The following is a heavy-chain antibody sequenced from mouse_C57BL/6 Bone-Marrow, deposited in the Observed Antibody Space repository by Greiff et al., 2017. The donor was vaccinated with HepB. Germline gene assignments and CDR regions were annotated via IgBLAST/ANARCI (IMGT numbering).Heavy chain of an antibody. V-gene: IGHV1-18*01. CDR3: ARRGYGSSSWFAY. CDR1: GYTFTDYN. J-gene: IGHJ3*01. CDR2: INPNNGGT. Sequence: EVQLQQSGPELVKPGASVKIPCKASGYTFTDYNMDWVKQSHGKSLEWIGDINPNNGGTIYNQKFKGKATLTVDKSSSTAYMELRSLTSEDTAVYYCARRGYGSSSWFAYWGQGTLVTVSA. D-gene: IGHD1-1*01.